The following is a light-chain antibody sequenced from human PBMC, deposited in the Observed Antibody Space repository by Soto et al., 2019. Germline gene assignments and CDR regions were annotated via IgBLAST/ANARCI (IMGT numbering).Light chain of an antibody. V-gene: IGLV2-14*03. CDR3: ISYTSSSTLV. CDR1: SSDVGGYNF. Sequence: QSALTQPASVSGSPGQSITISCTGTSSDVGGYNFVSWYQQHPGKAPKLMLYNVYDRPSGISHRFSGSRSGNTASLTISGLQAEDEAHYYCISYTSSSTLVFGGGTKLTVL. J-gene: IGLJ2*01. CDR2: NVY.